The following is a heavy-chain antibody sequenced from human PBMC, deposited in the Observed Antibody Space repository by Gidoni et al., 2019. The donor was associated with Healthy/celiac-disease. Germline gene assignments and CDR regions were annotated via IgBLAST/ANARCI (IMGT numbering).Heavy chain of an antibody. V-gene: IGHV3-21*01. Sequence: EVQLVESGGGLVKPGGSLRLSCAASGFTFSRYSMNWVRQAPGKGLAGVSSISSSSSYIYYADSVKGRFTISRDNAKNSLYLQMNSLRAEDTAVYYCARWAGGEWLVPTDIYYYYGMDVWGQGTTVTVSS. D-gene: IGHD6-19*01. CDR1: GFTFSRYS. CDR2: ISSSSSYI. J-gene: IGHJ6*02. CDR3: ARWAGGEWLVPTDIYYYYGMDV.